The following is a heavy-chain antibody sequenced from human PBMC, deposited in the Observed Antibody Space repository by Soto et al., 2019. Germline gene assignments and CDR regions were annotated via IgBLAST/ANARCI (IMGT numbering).Heavy chain of an antibody. CDR3: ARSHYYVRSGAHFYALDV. J-gene: IGHJ6*02. V-gene: IGHV4-39*01. CDR1: GDSISDTIYY. D-gene: IGHD3-10*02. Sequence: TSETLSLTCRVSGDSISDTIYYWGWIRQPPGMGLEWIGSIHYSGSTQFHPSFKSRVTISVDTSKNEFSLRLRSVTAADTAVYFCARSHYYVRSGAHFYALDVWGPGTAVTVSS. CDR2: IHYSGST.